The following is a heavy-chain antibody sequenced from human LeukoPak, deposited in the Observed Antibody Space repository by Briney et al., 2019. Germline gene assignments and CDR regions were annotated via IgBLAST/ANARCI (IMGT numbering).Heavy chain of an antibody. CDR1: GFTFSSYS. J-gene: IGHJ5*02. CDR2: ISSSSYI. V-gene: IGHV3-21*01. CDR3: VRDQQGCSSTSCYMLDP. Sequence: KPGGSLRLSCAASGFTFSSYSMNWVRQAPGKGLEWVSSISSSSYIYYADSVKGRFTISRDNAKNSLYLQMNSLRAEDTAVYYCVRDQQGCSSTSCYMLDPWGQGTLATVSS. D-gene: IGHD2-2*02.